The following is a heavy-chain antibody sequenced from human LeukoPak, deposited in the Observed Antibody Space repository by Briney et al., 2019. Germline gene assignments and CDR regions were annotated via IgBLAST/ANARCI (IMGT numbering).Heavy chain of an antibody. CDR1: GYTFSSYG. J-gene: IGHJ4*02. V-gene: IGHV1-18*01. D-gene: IGHD5-18*01. CDR2: VYNGDT. Sequence: ASVKVSCKASGYTFSSYGINWVRQAPGQGLEWMGCVYNGDTNYAQKLQGRVTMTTDTSTSIVHMEVRSLRSDDTAVYYCARDSNTYGYDYWGQGTLVTVSS. CDR3: ARDSNTYGYDY.